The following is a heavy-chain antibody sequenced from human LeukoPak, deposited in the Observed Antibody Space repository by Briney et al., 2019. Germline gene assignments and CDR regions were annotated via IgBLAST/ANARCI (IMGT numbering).Heavy chain of an antibody. V-gene: IGHV1-2*02. J-gene: IGHJ4*02. CDR2: INPNSGGT. CDR1: GYTFTGYY. CDR3: AGVLQYRGGVGYYFDY. Sequence: ASVKVSCKASGYTFTGYYMHWVRQAPGQGLEWMGWINPNSGGTNYAQKFQGRVTMTRDTSISTAYMELSRLRSDDTAVYYCAGVLQYRGGVGYYFDYWGRGTLVTVSS. D-gene: IGHD1-26*01.